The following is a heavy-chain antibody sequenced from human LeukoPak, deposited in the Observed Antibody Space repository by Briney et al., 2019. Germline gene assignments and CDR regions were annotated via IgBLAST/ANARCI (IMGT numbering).Heavy chain of an antibody. Sequence: SETLSLTCAVYGGSFSGYYWSWIRQPPGKGLERIGEINHSGSTNYNPSLKSRVTISVDTSKNQFSLKLSSVTAADTAVYYCATEMATAIDYWGQGTLVTVSS. V-gene: IGHV4-34*01. CDR1: GGSFSGYY. CDR3: ATEMATAIDY. J-gene: IGHJ4*02. D-gene: IGHD5-24*01. CDR2: INHSGST.